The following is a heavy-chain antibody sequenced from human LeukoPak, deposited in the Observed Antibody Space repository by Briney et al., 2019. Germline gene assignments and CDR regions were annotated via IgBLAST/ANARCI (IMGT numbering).Heavy chain of an antibody. CDR2: IRFDGSDK. D-gene: IGHD3-10*01. CDR3: AKDRLDTMLRGRYYFDS. J-gene: IGHJ4*02. Sequence: GGSQRLSCAASGFDFSNFGIQWVRQAPGKGLEWVAFIRFDGSDKYYADSVKGRFTISRDNSEKMLYLQMNSLRAEDTAVYYCAKDRLDTMLRGRYYFDSWGQGTLVTVSS. CDR1: GFDFSNFG. V-gene: IGHV3-30*02.